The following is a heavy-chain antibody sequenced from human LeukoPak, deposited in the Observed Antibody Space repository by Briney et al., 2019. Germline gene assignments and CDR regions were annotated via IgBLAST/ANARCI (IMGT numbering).Heavy chain of an antibody. CDR2: IKQDGSQE. V-gene: IGHV3-7*01. J-gene: IGHJ4*02. D-gene: IGHD5-24*01. CDR1: RFTLSTYR. Sequence: GGSLRLSYAASRFTLSTYRMSWVRQAPGKGLEWVAHIKQDGSQEYYVDSVKGRFTISRDSAKNSLYLQMNSLRAEDTAVYYCASPYRDGYNYFDYWGQGTLVTVSS. CDR3: ASPYRDGYNYFDY.